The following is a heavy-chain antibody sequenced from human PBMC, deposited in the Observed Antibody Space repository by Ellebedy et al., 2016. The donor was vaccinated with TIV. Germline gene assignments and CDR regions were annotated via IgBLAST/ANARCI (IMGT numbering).Heavy chain of an antibody. CDR3: ARPWIQLWFDPFDP. CDR2: IKQDGSEK. CDR1: GFTFSSYW. V-gene: IGHV3-7*01. Sequence: GGSLRLXXAASGFTFSSYWMSWVRQAPGKGLEWVANIKQDGSEKYYVDSVKGRFTISRDNAKNSLYLQMNSLRAEDTAVYYRARPWIQLWFDPFDPWGQGTLVTVSS. J-gene: IGHJ5*02. D-gene: IGHD5-18*01.